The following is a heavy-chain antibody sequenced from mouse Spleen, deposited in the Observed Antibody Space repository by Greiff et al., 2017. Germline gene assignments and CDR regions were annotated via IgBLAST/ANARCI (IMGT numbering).Heavy chain of an antibody. CDR2: ISSGGSYT. CDR3: ARKDPYYGSSYWYFDV. CDR1: GFTFSSYG. J-gene: IGHJ1*03. Sequence: EVQGVESGGDLVKPGGSLKLSCAASGFTFSSYGMSWVRQTPDKRLEWVATISSGGSYTYYPDSVKGRFTISRDNAKNTLYLQMSSLKSEDTAMYYCARKDPYYGSSYWYFDVWGTGTTVTVSS. D-gene: IGHD1-1*01. V-gene: IGHV5-6*01.